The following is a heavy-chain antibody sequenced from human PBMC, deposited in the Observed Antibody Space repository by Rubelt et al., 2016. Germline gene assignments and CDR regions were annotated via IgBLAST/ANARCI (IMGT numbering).Heavy chain of an antibody. CDR3: ARGRGGWYSSSWGGY. D-gene: IGHD6-13*01. J-gene: IGHJ4*02. V-gene: IGHV4-34*01. CDR1: GGSFSGYY. CDR2: INHSGST. Sequence: QVQLQQWGAGLLKPSETLSLTCAVYGGSFSGYYWSWIRQPPGKGLEWIGEINHSGSTNYNPSLKSRVTIAVDTSKNQFSLKLSSVTAADTAGYYGARGRGGWYSSSWGGYWGQGTLVTVSS.